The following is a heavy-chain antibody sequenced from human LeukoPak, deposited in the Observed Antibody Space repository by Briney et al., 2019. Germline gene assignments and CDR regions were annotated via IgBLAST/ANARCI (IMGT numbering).Heavy chain of an antibody. CDR1: GGSFSGYY. Sequence: SETLSLTCAVYGGSFSGYYWSWIRQPPGKGLEWIGEINHSGSTNYNPSLKSEVTISVDTSRNQFSLKLSSVTAADTAVYHCARGKGGSWYPPFDYWGQGTLVTVSS. V-gene: IGHV4-34*01. CDR2: INHSGST. D-gene: IGHD6-13*01. CDR3: ARGKGGSWYPPFDY. J-gene: IGHJ4*02.